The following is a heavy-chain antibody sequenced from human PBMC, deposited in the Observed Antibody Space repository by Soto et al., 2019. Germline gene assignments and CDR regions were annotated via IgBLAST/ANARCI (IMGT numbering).Heavy chain of an antibody. CDR3: ARSATMEAGDKYYYDF. CDR1: GGDFNTFG. V-gene: IGHV1-69*01. J-gene: IGHJ4*02. D-gene: IGHD3-16*01. Sequence: QVQLVQSGAEVKKTGSSVKVSCKASGGDFNTFGFSWVRQAPGQGLEWMGGIIPFFGTAKYSQKFEDRITITAEESSNTVYMDLRGLTSDDAAIYYCARSATMEAGDKYYYDFWGQGALITVSS. CDR2: IIPFFGTA.